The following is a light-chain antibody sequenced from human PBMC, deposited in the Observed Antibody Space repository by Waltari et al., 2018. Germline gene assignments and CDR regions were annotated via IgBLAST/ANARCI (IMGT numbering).Light chain of an antibody. CDR1: QSINHSY. V-gene: IGKV3-11*01. J-gene: IGKJ5*01. CDR3: QQRIIWPPT. Sequence: EIVLTQSPATLSLSPGERATLSCRASQSINHSYLHWYHQRSGQAPRLLMYDAFSRATGIPARFSGNGSGTDFTLTISSLEAEDFAVYYCQQRIIWPPTFGQGTRLEIK. CDR2: DAF.